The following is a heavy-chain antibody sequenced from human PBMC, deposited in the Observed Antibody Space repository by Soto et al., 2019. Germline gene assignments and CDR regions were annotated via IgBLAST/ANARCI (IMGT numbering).Heavy chain of an antibody. CDR2: IYSSGST. CDR1: DGSVSSGSYY. J-gene: IGHJ6*02. V-gene: IGHV4-61*01. CDR3: ARGVSSSWYHRYYYYGMDV. D-gene: IGHD6-13*01. Sequence: PSETLSLTCTVSDGSVSSGSYYWTWIRQPPGKGLEWIGYIYSSGSTLYNPSLKSRVIISVDTSMNQFSLKLSSVTAADTAVYYCARGVSSSWYHRYYYYGMDVWGQGTTVTVSS.